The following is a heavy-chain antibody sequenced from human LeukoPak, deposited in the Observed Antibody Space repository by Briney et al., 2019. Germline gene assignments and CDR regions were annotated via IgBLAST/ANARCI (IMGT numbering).Heavy chain of an antibody. V-gene: IGHV3-48*03. CDR1: GFTFSSYE. J-gene: IGHJ6*02. Sequence: GGSLRLSCAASGFTFSSYEMNWVRQAPGKGLEWVSYISSSGSTIYYADSVKGRFTISRDNSKNTLYLQMNSLRAEDTAVYYCAKVSRGYCRGGTCYYFYGMDVWGQGTTVTVSS. CDR2: ISSSGSTI. D-gene: IGHD2-15*01. CDR3: AKVSRGYCRGGTCYYFYGMDV.